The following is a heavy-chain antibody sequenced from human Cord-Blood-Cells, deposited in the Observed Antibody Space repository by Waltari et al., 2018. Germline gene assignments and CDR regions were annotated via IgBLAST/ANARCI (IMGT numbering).Heavy chain of an antibody. D-gene: IGHD6-6*01. CDR1: GYSISSGYY. J-gene: IGHJ6*02. CDR3: AGSSEYSSSSEYYYYYGMDV. V-gene: IGHV4-38-2*02. CDR2: IYHSGST. Sequence: QVQLQESGPGLVKPSETLSLTCTVSGYSISSGYYWGWIRQPPGKGLEWIGSIYHSGSTTYNPSLKRRGTISVDTSKNQFSRKLSSVTAADTAVYYCAGSSEYSSSSEYYYYYGMDVWGQGTTVTVSS.